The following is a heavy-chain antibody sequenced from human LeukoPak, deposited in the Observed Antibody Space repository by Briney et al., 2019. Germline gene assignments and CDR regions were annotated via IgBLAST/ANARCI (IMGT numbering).Heavy chain of an antibody. CDR2: IYYSGST. Sequence: SETLSLTCTVSGGSISSYYWSWIRQPPGKGLEWIGYIYYSGSTNDNPSLKSRVTISVDTSKDQFSLKLSSVTAADTAVYYCVREGYSSGQRGASDIWGQGTMVIVSS. J-gene: IGHJ3*02. CDR1: GGSISSYY. CDR3: VREGYSSGQRGASDI. V-gene: IGHV4-59*01. D-gene: IGHD6-19*01.